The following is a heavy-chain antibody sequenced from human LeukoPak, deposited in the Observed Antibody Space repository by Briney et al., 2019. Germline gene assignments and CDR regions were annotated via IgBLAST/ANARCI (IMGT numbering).Heavy chain of an antibody. CDR2: INPNSGGT. Sequence: ASVKVSCKASGYTFTGHYMHWVRQAPGQGLEWMGRINPNSGGTNYAQKFQGRVTMTRDTSISTAYMELSRLRSDDTAVYYCARRSAAGTPYYYYYMDVWGKGTTVTVSS. D-gene: IGHD6-13*01. J-gene: IGHJ6*03. CDR1: GYTFTGHY. V-gene: IGHV1-2*06. CDR3: ARRSAAGTPYYYYYMDV.